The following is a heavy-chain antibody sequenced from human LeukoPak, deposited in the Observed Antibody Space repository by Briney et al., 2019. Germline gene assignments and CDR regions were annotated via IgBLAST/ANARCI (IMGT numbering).Heavy chain of an antibody. CDR1: GFTVSSNY. Sequence: GGSLRLSCAASGFTVSSNYMGWVRQAPGKGLEWVSIIYSGGSTFYADSVKGRFTISRDNSKNTLYLQMNSLRAEDTAVYYCARGGSYLSAFDIWGQGTMVTVSS. D-gene: IGHD1-26*01. CDR3: ARGGSYLSAFDI. V-gene: IGHV3-53*01. CDR2: IYSGGST. J-gene: IGHJ3*02.